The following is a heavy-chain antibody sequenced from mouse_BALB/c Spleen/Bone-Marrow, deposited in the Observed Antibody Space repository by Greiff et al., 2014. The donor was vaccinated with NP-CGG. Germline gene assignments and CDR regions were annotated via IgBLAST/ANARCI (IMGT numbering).Heavy chain of an antibody. Sequence: EVQLQQSGAELVKPGASVKLSCTASSFNIKDTYMHWVKQRPEQGLKWIGRIDPANGNAKYDPKFQGKATITADTSSNTAYLQLSSLTSEDTAVYYCARYRLGTYFDFWGQGTTLTVSS. CDR2: IDPANGNA. D-gene: IGHD2-14*01. J-gene: IGHJ2*01. V-gene: IGHV14-3*02. CDR3: ARYRLGTYFDF. CDR1: SFNIKDTY.